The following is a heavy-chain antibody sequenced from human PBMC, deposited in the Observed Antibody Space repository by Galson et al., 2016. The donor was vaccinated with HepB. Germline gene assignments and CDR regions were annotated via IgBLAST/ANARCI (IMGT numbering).Heavy chain of an antibody. V-gene: IGHV3-33*01. CDR1: GFTFSSYG. CDR2: IWDDGSNK. CDR3: ARGDNPDYGDYASAYYYMDV. D-gene: IGHD4-17*01. J-gene: IGHJ6*03. Sequence: SLRLSCAASGFTFSSYGMHWVRQAPGKGLEWVAVIWDDGSNKYYADSVKGRFTISKDNSKNTLYLQMNSLRAEDTAVYYCARGDNPDYGDYASAYYYMDVWGKGTTVTVSS.